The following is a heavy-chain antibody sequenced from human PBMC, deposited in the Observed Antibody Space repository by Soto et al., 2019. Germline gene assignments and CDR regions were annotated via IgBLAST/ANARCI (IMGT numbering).Heavy chain of an antibody. Sequence: SQTLSLTCAISGDSVSSNSAAWNWIRQSPSRGLEWLGRTYYRSKWYNDYAVSVKSRITINPDTSKNQFSLQLNSVTPEDTAVYYCSRRPLYDSSGYYFRPAFDIWGQGTMVTVSS. CDR1: GDSVSSNSAA. D-gene: IGHD3-22*01. J-gene: IGHJ3*02. V-gene: IGHV6-1*01. CDR3: SRRPLYDSSGYYFRPAFDI. CDR2: TYYRSKWYN.